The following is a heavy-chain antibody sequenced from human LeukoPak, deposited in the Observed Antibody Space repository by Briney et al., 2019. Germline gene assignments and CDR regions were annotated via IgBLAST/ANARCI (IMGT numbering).Heavy chain of an antibody. CDR2: IYYSGST. V-gene: IGHV4-39*01. CDR1: GGSISSSSYC. CDR3: ARHGVLGGSGTYYFDY. D-gene: IGHD3-10*01. J-gene: IGHJ4*02. Sequence: SETLSLTCTVSGGSISSSSYCWGWIRQPPGKGLEWIGSIYYSGSTYYNPSLKSRVTISVDTSKNHFSLKLSSVPAADTAVYYCARHGVLGGSGTYYFDYWGQGTLVTVSS.